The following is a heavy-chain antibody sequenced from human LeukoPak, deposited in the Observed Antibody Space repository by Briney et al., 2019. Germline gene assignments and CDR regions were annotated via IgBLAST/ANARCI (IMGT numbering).Heavy chain of an antibody. D-gene: IGHD3-3*01. CDR1: GFPFSSFA. J-gene: IGHJ4*02. V-gene: IGHV3-7*03. CDR2: IKQDGSEK. CDR3: ARESFVTIFGVVTSGDFYFDY. Sequence: GGSLRLSCAASGFPFSSFAMHWVRQAPGKALEWVANIKQDGSEKYYVDSVKGRFTISRDNAKNSLYLQMNSLRAEDTAVYYCARESFVTIFGVVTSGDFYFDYWGQGTLVTVSS.